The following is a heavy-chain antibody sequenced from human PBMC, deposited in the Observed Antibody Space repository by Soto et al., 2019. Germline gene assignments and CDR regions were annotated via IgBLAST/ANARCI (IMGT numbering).Heavy chain of an antibody. CDR1: GFTFSNYW. CDR3: ARGNCVGGTCYSLAGYFDNYMDF. CDR2: INSDGSVS. V-gene: IGHV3-74*01. D-gene: IGHD2-15*01. J-gene: IGHJ6*03. Sequence: EVQLVESGGGLVQPGGSLRLSCAASGFTFSNYWMYWVRQAPGEGLVWVSSINSDGSVSSYADSVKGRLNISRDNAKTTLYRKMHSLRAEDTSLYYCARGNCVGGTCYSLAGYFDNYMDFRGKRTRVTV.